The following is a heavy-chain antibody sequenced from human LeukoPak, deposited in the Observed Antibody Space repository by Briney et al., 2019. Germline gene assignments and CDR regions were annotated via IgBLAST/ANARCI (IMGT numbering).Heavy chain of an antibody. D-gene: IGHD4-17*01. J-gene: IGHJ6*02. CDR3: ARDTTGYYYCGMDV. CDR2: IYYSGST. Sequence: SETLSLTCTVSGGSISSYSWSWIRQPPGKELEWIGYIYYSGSTNYNTSLKSRVTISVDTSKNQFSLKLNSVTAADTAVYYCARDTTGYYYCGMDVWGQGTTVTVSS. CDR1: GGSISSYS. V-gene: IGHV4-59*01.